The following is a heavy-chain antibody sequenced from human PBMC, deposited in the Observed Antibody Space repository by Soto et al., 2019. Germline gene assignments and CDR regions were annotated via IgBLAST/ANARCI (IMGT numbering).Heavy chain of an antibody. J-gene: IGHJ3*02. CDR3: ATVNYDILTAPGDAFDI. CDR2: FDPEDGET. CDR1: RYTLTELS. D-gene: IGHD3-9*01. Sequence: ASVKVSCKVSRYTLTELSMHWVRQAPGKGLEWMGGFDPEDGETIYAQKFQGRVTMTEDTSTDTAYMELSSLRSEDTAVYYCATVNYDILTAPGDAFDIWGQGTMVTVSS. V-gene: IGHV1-24*01.